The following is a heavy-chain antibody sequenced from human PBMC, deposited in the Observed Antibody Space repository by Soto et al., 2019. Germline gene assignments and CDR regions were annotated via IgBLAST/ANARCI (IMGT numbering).Heavy chain of an antibody. J-gene: IGHJ4*02. D-gene: IGHD4-17*01. CDR2: INPICGST. CDR1: GYTFTSYY. Sequence: ASVKGSCKASGYTFTSYYMHWVRQAPGQGLEWMGIINPICGSTNYAQKFQGRVTMTRDTSTSTVYMELRSLRSEDTAVYYCARMTTVTNDPDYWGQGTLVPVSS. V-gene: IGHV1-46*01. CDR3: ARMTTVTNDPDY.